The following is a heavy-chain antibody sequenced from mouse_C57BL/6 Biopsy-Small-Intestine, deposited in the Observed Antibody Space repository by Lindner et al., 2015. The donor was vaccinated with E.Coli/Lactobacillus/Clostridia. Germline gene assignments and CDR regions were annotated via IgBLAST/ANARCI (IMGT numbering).Heavy chain of an antibody. CDR1: GFTFSDYG. CDR2: ISSGSSTI. J-gene: IGHJ4*01. V-gene: IGHV5-17*01. CDR3: ARWGELRLRGAMDY. D-gene: IGHD3-2*02. Sequence: VQLQESGGGLVKPGGSLKLSCAASGFTFSDYGMHWVRQAPEKGLEWVVYISSGSSTIYYADTVKGRFTISRDNAKNTLFLQMTSLRSEDTAMYYCARWGELRLRGAMDYWGQGTSVTVSS.